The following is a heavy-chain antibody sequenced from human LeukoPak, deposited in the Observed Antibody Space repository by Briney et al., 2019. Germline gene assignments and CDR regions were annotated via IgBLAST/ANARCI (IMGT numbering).Heavy chain of an antibody. CDR2: ISPDKINT. CDR1: GFTFSNYR. V-gene: IGHV3-74*01. J-gene: IGHJ3*02. Sequence: GGSLRLSCAASGFTFSNYRMHWVRQGPGKGLVWVSRISPDKINTNYADSVKGRFTISRDNAKNTLYLQMNSLRAEDTAVYYCAKDRIAGTSDAFDIWGQGTMVTVSS. CDR3: AKDRIAGTSDAFDI. D-gene: IGHD6-13*01.